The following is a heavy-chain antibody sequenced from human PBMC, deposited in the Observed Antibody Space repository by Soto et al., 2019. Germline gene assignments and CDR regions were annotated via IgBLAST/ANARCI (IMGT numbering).Heavy chain of an antibody. CDR2: INHSGST. D-gene: IGHD6-13*01. J-gene: IGHJ4*02. CDR3: ARGQVAAATRRFDY. Sequence: PSETLSLTCAVYGGSFSGYYWSWIRQPPGKGLGWIGEINHSGSTNYNPSLKSRVTISVDTTKNQFSLKLSSVTAADTALYYCARGQVAAATRRFDYWGQGPLVTVSS. V-gene: IGHV4-34*01. CDR1: GGSFSGYY.